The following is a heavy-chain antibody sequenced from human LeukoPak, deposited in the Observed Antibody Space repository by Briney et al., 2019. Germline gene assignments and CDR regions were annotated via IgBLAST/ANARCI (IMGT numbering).Heavy chain of an antibody. CDR3: AKDIGVGYSSSSGGFDY. V-gene: IGHV3-9*01. J-gene: IGHJ4*02. D-gene: IGHD6-6*01. CDR1: GFTFDDYA. Sequence: GGSLRLSCAASGFTFDDYAMHWVRQAPGKGLEWVSGISWNSGRIGYADSVTGRFTNSGDKAKQSLYLQMNRLRAEDTALYYCAKDIGVGYSSSSGGFDYWGQGTLVPVSS. CDR2: ISWNSGRI.